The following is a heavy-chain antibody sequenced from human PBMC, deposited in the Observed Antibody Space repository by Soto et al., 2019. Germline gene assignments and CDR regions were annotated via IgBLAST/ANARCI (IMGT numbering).Heavy chain of an antibody. CDR2: IDPSGGST. CDR1: GFTFTTYY. D-gene: IGHD3-22*01. J-gene: IGHJ4*02. Sequence: QVRLVQSGAEVKKHGASVSISCKTSGFTFTTYYIHWVRQAPGQGLEWMGMIDPSGGSTTYAQKFQGRISMTSAMSTSTVYMELSSLRSEDTAVYYCARVPYDTTGYYAFWGQGTLVTVSS. CDR3: ARVPYDTTGYYAF. V-gene: IGHV1-46*01.